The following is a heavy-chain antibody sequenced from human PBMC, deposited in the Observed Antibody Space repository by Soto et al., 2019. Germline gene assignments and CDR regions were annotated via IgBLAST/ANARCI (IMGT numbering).Heavy chain of an antibody. CDR1: VGLMRASS. Sequence: PQTPHQTCTFSVGLMRASSWPWLRPPPESGLEWIGFIYYDGTISSNPSLNSRVTLSVDTSKNQFSLKLNSVAAADTAVYFCARQTEYYYASGRAATLYGMAVWGQGTTVT. CDR3: ARQTEYYYASGRAATLYGMAV. J-gene: IGHJ6*02. D-gene: IGHD3-10*01. V-gene: IGHV4-59*08. CDR2: IYYDGTI.